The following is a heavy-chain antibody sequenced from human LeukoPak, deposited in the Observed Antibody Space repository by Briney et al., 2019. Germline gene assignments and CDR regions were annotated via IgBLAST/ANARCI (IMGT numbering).Heavy chain of an antibody. V-gene: IGHV3-53*01. CDR2: IYSGGTT. D-gene: IGHD3-10*01. Sequence: GSLRLSCAASGFTVNSNYMTWVRQAPGKGLEWVSVIYSGGTTYYADSVKGRFTISRDNSKNTLELQINSLRAEDTAVYYCAKAPQHGSGIPGWYFDLWGRGTLVTVSS. J-gene: IGHJ2*01. CDR1: GFTVNSNY. CDR3: AKAPQHGSGIPGWYFDL.